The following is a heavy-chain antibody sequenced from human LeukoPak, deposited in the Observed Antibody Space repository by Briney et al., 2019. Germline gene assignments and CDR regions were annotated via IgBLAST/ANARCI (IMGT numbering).Heavy chain of an antibody. CDR1: GYSFTSYW. J-gene: IGHJ5*01. CDR3: ARLSCSSTSCWVKYNWFDS. D-gene: IGHD2-2*01. V-gene: IGHV5-51*01. Sequence: GESLKISCKGSGYSFTSYWIGWVRQMPGKGLEWMGIIYPGDSDTRYSPSFQGQVTISADKSISTAYLQWSSLKASDTAMYYCARLSCSSTSCWVKYNWFDSWGQGTLVTVSS. CDR2: IYPGDSDT.